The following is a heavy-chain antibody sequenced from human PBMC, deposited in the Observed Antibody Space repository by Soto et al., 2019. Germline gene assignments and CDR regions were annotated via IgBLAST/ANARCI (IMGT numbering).Heavy chain of an antibody. D-gene: IGHD1-1*01. CDR1: GYTFTSYY. CDR2: INPSGGST. J-gene: IGHJ2*01. CDR3: AGTGTGELWYFDL. V-gene: IGHV1-46*01. Sequence: ASVKVSCKASGYTFTSYYMPWVRQAPGQGLEWMGIINPSGGSTSYAQKFQGRVTMTRDTSTSTVYMELSSLRSEDTAVYYCAGTGTGELWYFDLWGRGTLVTVSS.